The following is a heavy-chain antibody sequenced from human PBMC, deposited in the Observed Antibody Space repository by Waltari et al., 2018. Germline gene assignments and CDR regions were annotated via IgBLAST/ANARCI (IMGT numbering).Heavy chain of an antibody. CDR1: GDSVSSNSAA. J-gene: IGHJ6*02. D-gene: IGHD2-8*01. CDR3: ARDRGCINGICYYYYYYGMDV. V-gene: IGHV6-1*01. Sequence: QVQLQQSGPGLVKPSQTLSLTCALSGDSVSSNSAAWNWIRQPPSRGLEWLGRTYYRSKWYNDYALSVKSRVTINPDTSKNQFSLQLNSVTPEDTAVYYCARDRGCINGICYYYYYYGMDVWGQGTTVTVSS. CDR2: TYYRSKWYN.